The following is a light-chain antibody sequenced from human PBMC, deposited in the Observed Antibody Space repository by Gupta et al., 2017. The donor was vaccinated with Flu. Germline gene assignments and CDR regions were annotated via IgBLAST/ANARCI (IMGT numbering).Light chain of an antibody. CDR1: SPNVGGNY. CDR3: EAWDDRFTGNYV. J-gene: IGLJ1*01. V-gene: IGLV1-47*01. Sequence: SVLTQPPSASATPGQGVTISCSGSSPNVGGNYVFWYPHTPGTAPHLLLYRNSKRPSGGPARCSAFKSGTSAALAISGLRSEEEADYYCEAWDDRFTGNYVFGSGTKVTVL. CDR2: RNS.